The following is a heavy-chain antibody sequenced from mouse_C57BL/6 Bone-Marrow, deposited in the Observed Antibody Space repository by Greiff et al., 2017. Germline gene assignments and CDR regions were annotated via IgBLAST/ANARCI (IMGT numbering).Heavy chain of an antibody. CDR1: GYSITSGYY. CDR2: ISYDGSN. V-gene: IGHV3-6*01. J-gene: IGHJ3*01. CDR3: AEIAY. Sequence: VQLQQSGPGLVKPSQSLSLTCSVTGYSITSGYYWNWLRQFPGNKLEWMGYISYDGSNNYNPSLKNRISITRDTSKNQFFLKLNSVTTEDTATYYCAEIAYWGQGTLVTVSA.